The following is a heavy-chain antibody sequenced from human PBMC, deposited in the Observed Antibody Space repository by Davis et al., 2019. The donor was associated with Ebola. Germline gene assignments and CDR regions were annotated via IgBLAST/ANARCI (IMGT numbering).Heavy chain of an antibody. J-gene: IGHJ1*01. Sequence: PSETLSLTCTVSGGSISNYYWSWIRQPPGKGLQWIGYFHHSGSTDYNPSLRSRVTISVDTSKNQFSLKLSSVTAADTAVYYCARGDTLAAAGSLYFQHWGQGTLVTVSS. CDR2: FHHSGST. CDR1: GGSISNYY. CDR3: ARGDTLAAAGSLYFQH. V-gene: IGHV4-59*12. D-gene: IGHD6-13*01.